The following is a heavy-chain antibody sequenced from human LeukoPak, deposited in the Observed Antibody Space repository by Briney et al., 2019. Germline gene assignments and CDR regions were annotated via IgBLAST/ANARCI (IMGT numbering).Heavy chain of an antibody. Sequence: SETLSLTCTVSGGSISSYYWSWIRQPPGKGLEWIGYIYHSGSTYYNPSLKSRVTISVDRSKNQFSLKLSSVTAADTAVYYCAREAHWFDPWGQGTLVTVSS. CDR1: GGSISSYY. CDR3: AREAHWFDP. V-gene: IGHV4-59*12. CDR2: IYHSGST. J-gene: IGHJ5*02.